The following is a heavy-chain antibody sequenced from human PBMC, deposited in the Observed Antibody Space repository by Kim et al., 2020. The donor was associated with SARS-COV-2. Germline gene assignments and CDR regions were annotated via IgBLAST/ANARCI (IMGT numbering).Heavy chain of an antibody. CDR3: AKGTVMGYFDY. CDR2: IWYDGSNK. D-gene: IGHD4-17*01. CDR1: GFTFSSYA. V-gene: IGHV3-33*06. J-gene: IGHJ4*02. Sequence: GGSLRLSCAASGFTFSSYAMHWVRQAPGKGLEWVAVIWYDGSNKYYADSVKGRFTISRDNSKNTLYLQMNSLRAEDTAVYYCAKGTVMGYFDYWGQGTLVTVSS.